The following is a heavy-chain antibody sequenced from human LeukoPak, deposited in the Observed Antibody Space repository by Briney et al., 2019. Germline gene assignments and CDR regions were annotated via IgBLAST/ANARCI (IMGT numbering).Heavy chain of an antibody. CDR3: ARPMTTVVIDAFDI. CDR2: INNSGGNM. J-gene: IGHJ3*02. D-gene: IGHD4-23*01. V-gene: IGHV3-23*01. CDR1: GFTFSTYG. Sequence: GGTLRLSCAASGFTFSTYGMSWVRQAPGKGLEWVSSINNSGGNMYYADSVKGRFTISRDNSKNTLYLQMNSLRAEDTAVYYCARPMTTVVIDAFDIWGQGTMVTVSS.